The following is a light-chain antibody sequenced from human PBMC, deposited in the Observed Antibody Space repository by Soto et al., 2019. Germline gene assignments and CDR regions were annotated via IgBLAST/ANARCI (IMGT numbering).Light chain of an antibody. Sequence: QSVLTQPASVSGSPGQSITISCTGTSSDVGGYNYVSWYQQHPGKAPKLMIYEVSYRPSGVSNRFSGSKSGNTASLTISGLQAEDEADYYCSSYASSSILPFGGGTKLTVL. J-gene: IGLJ2*01. CDR3: SSYASSSILP. V-gene: IGLV2-14*01. CDR1: SSDVGGYNY. CDR2: EVS.